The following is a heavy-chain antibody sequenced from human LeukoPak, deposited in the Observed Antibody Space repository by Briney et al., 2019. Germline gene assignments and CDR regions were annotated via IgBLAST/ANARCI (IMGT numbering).Heavy chain of an antibody. CDR1: GFTFSSYW. CDR2: IKQDGSEK. V-gene: IGHV3-7*01. J-gene: IGHJ4*02. D-gene: IGHD5-12*01. CDR3: ARDAGANSGLY. Sequence: PGGTLRLSCAASGFTFSSYWMSWVRQAPGQGLEWVVNIKQDGSEKYYVDSVKGRFTISRDNAKNSLYLQMNSLRAEDTAVYYCARDAGANSGLYWGQGTLVTVSS.